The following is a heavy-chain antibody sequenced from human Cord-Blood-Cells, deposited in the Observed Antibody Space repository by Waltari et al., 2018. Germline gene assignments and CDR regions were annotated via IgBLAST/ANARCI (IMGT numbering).Heavy chain of an antibody. D-gene: IGHD4-4*01. Sequence: QVPLVASGGGVVRAGRSLSLPCAAPRFTFRRYPMLCVRQAPGKGLEWVAVISYDGSNKYYADSVKGRFTISRDNSKNTLYLQMNRLRAEDTAVYYCARDNPARTTIDYWGQGTLVTVSS. V-gene: IGHV3-30-3*01. CDR1: RFTFRRYP. CDR3: ARDNPARTTIDY. CDR2: ISYDGSNK. J-gene: IGHJ4*02.